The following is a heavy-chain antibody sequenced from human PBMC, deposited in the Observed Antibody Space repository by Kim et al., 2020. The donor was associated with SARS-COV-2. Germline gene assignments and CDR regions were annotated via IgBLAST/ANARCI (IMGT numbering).Heavy chain of an antibody. CDR1: GGSVSSGSYY. D-gene: IGHD3-10*01. CDR2: IYYSGST. J-gene: IGHJ5*02. CDR3: AREVLWFGELSGRFDP. V-gene: IGHV4-61*01. Sequence: SETLSLTCTVSGGSVSSGSYYWSWIRQPPGKGLEWIGYIYYSGSTNYNPSLKSRVTISVDTSKNQFSLKLSSVTAADTAVYYCAREVLWFGELSGRFDPWGQGTLVNVSS.